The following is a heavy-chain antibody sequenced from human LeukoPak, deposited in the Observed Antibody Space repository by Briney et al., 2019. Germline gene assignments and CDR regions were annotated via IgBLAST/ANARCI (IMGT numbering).Heavy chain of an antibody. J-gene: IGHJ6*03. Sequence: GGSLRLSCAASGFTFSSYSMNWVRQAPGKGLEWVSAISGSGGSTYYADSVKGRFTISRDNSKNTLYLQMNSLRAEDTAVYYCAKDSDSSGWYYYYMDVWGKGTTVTVSS. CDR3: AKDSDSSGWYYYYMDV. CDR2: ISGSGGST. CDR1: GFTFSSYS. V-gene: IGHV3-23*01. D-gene: IGHD6-19*01.